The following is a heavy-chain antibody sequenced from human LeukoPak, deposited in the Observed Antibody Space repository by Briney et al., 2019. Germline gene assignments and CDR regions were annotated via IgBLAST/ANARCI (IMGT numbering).Heavy chain of an antibody. J-gene: IGHJ4*02. Sequence: PSETLSLTCTVSGGSISSGGYYWSWIRQPPGKGLEWIGYIYYSGSTNYNPSLKSRVTISVDTSKNQFSLKLSSVTAADTAVYYCARQTTADTAMDDALDYWGQGTLVTVSS. CDR2: IYYSGST. CDR3: ARQTTADTAMDDALDY. D-gene: IGHD5-18*01. CDR1: GGSISSGGYY. V-gene: IGHV4-61*08.